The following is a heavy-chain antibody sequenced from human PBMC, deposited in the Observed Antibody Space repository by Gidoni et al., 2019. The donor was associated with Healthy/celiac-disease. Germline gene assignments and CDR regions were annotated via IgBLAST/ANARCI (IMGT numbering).Heavy chain of an antibody. CDR2: IYHSGST. D-gene: IGHD2-15*01. CDR1: GGSISSGGYS. Sequence: QLQLQESGSGLVKPSQTLSLTCAVSGGSISSGGYSWSWIRQPPGKGLEWIGYIYHSGSTYYNPSLKSRVTISVDRSKNQFSLKLSSVTAADTAVYYCARGVVGGWFDPWGQGTLVTVSS. J-gene: IGHJ5*02. CDR3: ARGVVGGWFDP. V-gene: IGHV4-30-2*01.